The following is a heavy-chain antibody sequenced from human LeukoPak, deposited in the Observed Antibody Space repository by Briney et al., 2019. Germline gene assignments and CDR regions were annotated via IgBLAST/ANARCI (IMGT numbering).Heavy chain of an antibody. D-gene: IGHD5-18*01. V-gene: IGHV4-34*01. CDR2: INHSGST. CDR3: ARVAQLWWGYYFDY. Sequence: SETLSHTCAVYGGSFSGYYWSCIRQPPGKGLEWIGEINHSGSTNYNPSLKSRVTISVDTSKNQFSLQLSSVTAADTAVYYCARVAQLWWGYYFDYWGQGTLVTVSS. J-gene: IGHJ4*02. CDR1: GGSFSGYY.